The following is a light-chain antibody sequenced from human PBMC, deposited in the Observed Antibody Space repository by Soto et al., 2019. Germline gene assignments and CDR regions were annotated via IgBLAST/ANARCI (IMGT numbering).Light chain of an antibody. CDR1: QDVGKW. J-gene: IGKJ5*01. CDR2: AAS. V-gene: IGKV1-12*01. Sequence: DIQRTQSPPSVSASVGDRVTITCRARQDVGKWLAWYHQKPGKAPTLLIHAASSLQSGVPPRYSGSGYGTDFTLTISSLQPEDFATYYCQQANSCPLTFGQGTRLEIK. CDR3: QQANSCPLT.